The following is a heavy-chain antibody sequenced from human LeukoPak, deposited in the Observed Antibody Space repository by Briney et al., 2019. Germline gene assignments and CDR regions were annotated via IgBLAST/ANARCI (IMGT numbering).Heavy chain of an antibody. CDR1: GGSISSGSYY. J-gene: IGHJ4*02. V-gene: IGHV4-61*02. Sequence: SQTLSLTXTVSGGSISSGSYYWSWIRQPAGKGLEWIGRISTSGRTNYNPSLKSRVTISVDTSKNQFSLKLSSVTAADTAVYYCAKGDGIAAFYWGQGTLVTVSS. CDR2: ISTSGRT. CDR3: AKGDGIAAFY. D-gene: IGHD6-13*01.